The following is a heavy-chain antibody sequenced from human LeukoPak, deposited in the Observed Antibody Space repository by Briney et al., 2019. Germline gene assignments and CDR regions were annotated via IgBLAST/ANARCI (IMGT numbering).Heavy chain of an antibody. Sequence: SQTLSLTCTVSGGSIFSGSYYWSWIRQPAGKGLEWIGRISSSGNTNYNPSLKSRVTISIDTSKNQFSLKLSSVTAADTAVYYCARSPSAGWFDPWGQGTLVTVSS. CDR3: ARSPSAGWFDP. J-gene: IGHJ5*02. V-gene: IGHV4-61*02. CDR2: ISSSGNT. CDR1: GGSIFSGSYY.